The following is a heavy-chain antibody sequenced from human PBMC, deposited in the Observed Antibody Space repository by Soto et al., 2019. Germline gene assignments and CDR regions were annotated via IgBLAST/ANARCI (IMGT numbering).Heavy chain of an antibody. CDR2: ISYDGSNK. D-gene: IGHD3-22*01. CDR3: AKDSPNYDSSGDRAFDI. CDR1: GFTFSSYG. Sequence: QVQLVESGGGVVQPGRSLRLSCAASGFTFSSYGMHWVRQAPGKGLEWVAVISYDGSNKYYADSVKGQFTIYRDNSKNTLYLQMNGLRAEDTAVYYCAKDSPNYDSSGDRAFDIWGQGTMVTVSS. V-gene: IGHV3-30*18. J-gene: IGHJ3*02.